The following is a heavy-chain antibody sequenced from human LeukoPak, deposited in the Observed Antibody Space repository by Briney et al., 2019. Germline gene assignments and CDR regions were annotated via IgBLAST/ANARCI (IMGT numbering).Heavy chain of an antibody. J-gene: IGHJ1*01. CDR2: IYTSGST. Sequence: SETLSLTCTVSGGSISSYYWSWIRQPAGKGLEWIGRIYTSGSTNYNPSLKSRVTMSVDTSKNQFSLKLSSVTAADTAVYYCAGPTPPEYGLDFQHWGQGTLVTVSS. V-gene: IGHV4-4*07. CDR3: AGPTPPEYGLDFQH. D-gene: IGHD4-17*01. CDR1: GGSISSYY.